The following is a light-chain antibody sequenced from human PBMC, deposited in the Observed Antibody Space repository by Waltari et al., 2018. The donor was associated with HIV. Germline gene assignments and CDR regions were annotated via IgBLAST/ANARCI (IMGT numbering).Light chain of an antibody. Sequence: SSELTQPPSVSLSPGQTARITCPGDTVSKQYGDWYQQKPGQAPVLVIYKDTERPSGIPERFSGSSSGTTVTLTISGVQAEDEADYYCQSTDSTDTWVFGGGTRLTVL. CDR3: QSTDSTDTWV. V-gene: IGLV3-25*03. CDR1: TVSKQY. CDR2: KDT. J-gene: IGLJ3*02.